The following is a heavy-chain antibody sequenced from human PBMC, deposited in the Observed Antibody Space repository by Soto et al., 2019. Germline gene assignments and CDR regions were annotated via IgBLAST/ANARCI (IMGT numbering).Heavy chain of an antibody. CDR2: ISGSGGST. J-gene: IGHJ4*02. D-gene: IGHD3-22*01. V-gene: IGHV3-23*01. Sequence: VGSLRLSCAASGFTFSSYAMSWVRQAPGKGLEWVSAISGSGGSTYYADSVKGRFTIPRDNSKNTLYLQMNSLRAEDTAVYYCAKSGEDDYYDSSGYSYFDYWGQGTLVTVSS. CDR3: AKSGEDDYYDSSGYSYFDY. CDR1: GFTFSSYA.